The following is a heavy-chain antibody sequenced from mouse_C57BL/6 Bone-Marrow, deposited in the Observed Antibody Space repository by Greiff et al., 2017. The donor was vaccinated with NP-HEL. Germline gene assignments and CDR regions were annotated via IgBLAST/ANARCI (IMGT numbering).Heavy chain of an antibody. V-gene: IGHV1-50*01. CDR1: GYTFTSYW. J-gene: IGHJ3*01. Sequence: QVQLQQPGAELVKPGASVKLSCKASGYTFTSYWMQWVKQRPGQGLEWIGEIDPSDSYTNYNQKFKGKATLTVDTSSSTAYMQLSSLTSEDSAVYYCAREGYYGSRFAYWGQGTLVTVSA. D-gene: IGHD1-1*01. CDR3: AREGYYGSRFAY. CDR2: IDPSDSYT.